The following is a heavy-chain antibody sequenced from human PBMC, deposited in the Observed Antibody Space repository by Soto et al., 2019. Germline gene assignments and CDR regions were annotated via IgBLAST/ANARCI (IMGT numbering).Heavy chain of an antibody. V-gene: IGHV4-59*01. CDR2: LYYGRSA. J-gene: IGHJ4*02. Sequence: QVQLQESGPGLVKPSETLSLTCAVSGDSISSYYCMWSRQHPGKGLESIGYLYYGRSANYNPSLKSRVTLSVDTSTNQCSLTLSSMTAADTAVYYCALRSMAVVPQYWGQGTLVTVSS. CDR3: ALRSMAVVPQY. CDR1: GDSISSYY. D-gene: IGHD3-22*01.